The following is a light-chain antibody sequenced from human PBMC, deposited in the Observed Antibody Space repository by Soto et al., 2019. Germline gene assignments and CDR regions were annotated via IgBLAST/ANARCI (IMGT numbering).Light chain of an antibody. CDR1: QSVSSY. Sequence: EIVLTQSQATLSLSPGERATLSCRASQSVSSYLAWYQQKPGQAPRLLIYDASNRATGIPARFSGSGSGTDFTRTISSLEPEDFAVYYCQQRSNWPPLLTFGGGTKVEIK. J-gene: IGKJ4*01. CDR2: DAS. CDR3: QQRSNWPPLLT. V-gene: IGKV3-11*01.